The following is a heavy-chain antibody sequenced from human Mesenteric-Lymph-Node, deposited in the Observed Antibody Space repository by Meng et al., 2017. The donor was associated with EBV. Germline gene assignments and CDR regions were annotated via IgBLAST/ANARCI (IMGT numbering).Heavy chain of an antibody. CDR3: ARGPYSDWPLAAY. Sequence: QVHLQQWGAGLLKPSEALSLTCAVYGGSFSGYFSTWIRQPPGKGLVWIGEISHTGGTNYNPSLKSRVTISLDTSKNQFSMNLNSVTAADTAVYYCARGPYSDWPLAAYWGQGTLVTVAS. D-gene: IGHD3/OR15-3a*01. J-gene: IGHJ4*02. CDR2: ISHTGGT. V-gene: IGHV4-34*01. CDR1: GGSFSGYF.